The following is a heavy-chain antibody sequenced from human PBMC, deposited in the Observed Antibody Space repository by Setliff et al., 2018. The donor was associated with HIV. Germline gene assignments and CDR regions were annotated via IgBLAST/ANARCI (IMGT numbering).Heavy chain of an antibody. D-gene: IGHD2-21*02. V-gene: IGHV1-18*01. CDR2: TTTYDVNT. J-gene: IGHJ4*03. CDR1: GYNFGTYD. CDR3: VRDGGFCSGGACLER. Sequence: ASVKVSCKASGYNFGTYDINWVRQAPGQGLEWMGWTTTYDVNTKFQGRLTMTTDRSTTTAYMELRGLRSDDTAVYYCVRDGGFCSGGACLERWGQGTLVTVSS.